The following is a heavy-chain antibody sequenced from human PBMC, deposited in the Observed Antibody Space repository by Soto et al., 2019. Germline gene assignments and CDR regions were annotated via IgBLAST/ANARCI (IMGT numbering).Heavy chain of an antibody. CDR2: IDPSDSYT. D-gene: IGHD1-7*01. Sequence: GESLKISCKGPGYSFTSYWISWVRQMPGKGLEWMGRIDPSDSYTNYSPSFQGHVTISADKSISTAYLQWSSLKASDTAMYYCARHWYSWNYKNWFDPWGQGTLVTVSS. J-gene: IGHJ5*02. CDR3: ARHWYSWNYKNWFDP. CDR1: GYSFTSYW. V-gene: IGHV5-10-1*01.